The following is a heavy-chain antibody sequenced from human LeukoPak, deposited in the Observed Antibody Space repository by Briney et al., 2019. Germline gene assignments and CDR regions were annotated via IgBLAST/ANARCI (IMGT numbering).Heavy chain of an antibody. J-gene: IGHJ6*02. CDR1: GFTFSSYG. V-gene: IGHV3-33*01. Sequence: GGSLRLSCAASGFTFSSYGMHWVRQAPGKGLEWVAVICYDGSNKYYADSVKGRFTISRDNSKNTLYLQMNSLRAEDTAVYYCARDPRHIVVVTATDYYYYYGMDVWGQGTTVTVSS. CDR3: ARDPRHIVVVTATDYYYYYGMDV. D-gene: IGHD2-21*02. CDR2: ICYDGSNK.